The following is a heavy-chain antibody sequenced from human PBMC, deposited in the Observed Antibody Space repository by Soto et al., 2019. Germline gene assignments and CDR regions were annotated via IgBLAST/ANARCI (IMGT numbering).Heavy chain of an antibody. CDR2: IIPIFGTA. CDR1: GGTFSSYA. J-gene: IGHJ4*02. D-gene: IGHD2-15*01. Sequence: SVKVSCKASGGTFSSYAISWVRQAPGQGLEWMGGIIPIFGTANYAQKFQGRVTITADESTSTAYMELSSLRSEDTAVYYCATRYAISGGRIGYYFDYWGQGTLVTVSS. V-gene: IGHV1-69*13. CDR3: ATRYAISGGRIGYYFDY.